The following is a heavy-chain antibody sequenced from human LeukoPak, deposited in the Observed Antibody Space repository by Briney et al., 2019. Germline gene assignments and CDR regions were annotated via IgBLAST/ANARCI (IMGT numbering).Heavy chain of an antibody. J-gene: IGHJ4*02. CDR1: GYTFTGYY. CDR3: ARDLNDFWSGYKN. V-gene: IGHV1-2*02. D-gene: IGHD3-3*01. Sequence: ASVKVSCKASGYTFTGYYMHWVRQAPGQGLEWMGWINPNSGGTNYAQKFQGRVTMTRDTSISTAYMELSRLRSDDTAVYYCARDLNDFWSGYKNWGQGTLVTVSS. CDR2: INPNSGGT.